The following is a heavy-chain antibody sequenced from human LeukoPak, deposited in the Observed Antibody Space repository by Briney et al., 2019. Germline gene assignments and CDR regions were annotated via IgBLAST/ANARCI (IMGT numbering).Heavy chain of an antibody. Sequence: ASVKVSCKASGYTFTGYHMHWVRQAPGQGLEWTGWINPNSGGTNYAQKFQGRVTMTRDTSISTAYMELSRLRSDDTAVYYCARDLTIYSSGYVNWFDPWGQGTLVTVSS. CDR2: INPNSGGT. CDR1: GYTFTGYH. V-gene: IGHV1-2*02. CDR3: ARDLTIYSSGYVNWFDP. J-gene: IGHJ5*02. D-gene: IGHD3-22*01.